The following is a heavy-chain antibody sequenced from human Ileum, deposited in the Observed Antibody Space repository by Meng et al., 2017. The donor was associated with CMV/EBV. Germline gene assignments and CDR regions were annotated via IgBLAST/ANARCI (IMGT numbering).Heavy chain of an antibody. CDR2: ISYDGSNK. D-gene: IGHD4-11*01. V-gene: IGHV3-30-3*01. CDR3: ARDQEKSDYSNYYYYYYGMDV. CDR1: GFTFSSYA. Sequence: GESLKISCAASGFTFSSYAMHWVRQAPGKGLEWVAVISYDGSNKYYADSVKGRFTISRDNSKNTLYLQMNSLRAEDTAVYYCARDQEKSDYSNYYYYYYGMDVWGQGTTVTVSS. J-gene: IGHJ6*02.